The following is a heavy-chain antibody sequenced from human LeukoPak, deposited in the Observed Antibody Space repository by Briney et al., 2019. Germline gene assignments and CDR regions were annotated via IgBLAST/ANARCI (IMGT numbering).Heavy chain of an antibody. D-gene: IGHD5-12*01. CDR3: ARYYLETSGYSPFFDY. V-gene: IGHV3-21*01. CDR2: ISSSGSNI. CDR1: GFTFTGYI. J-gene: IGHJ4*02. Sequence: GGSLRLSCAASGFTFTGYIFTWVRQAPGQGLEWVSSISSSGSNIYYADSMKGRFTVSRDNAKNSLYLQMNSLRAEDTAVYYCARYYLETSGYSPFFDYWGQGTLVTVSS.